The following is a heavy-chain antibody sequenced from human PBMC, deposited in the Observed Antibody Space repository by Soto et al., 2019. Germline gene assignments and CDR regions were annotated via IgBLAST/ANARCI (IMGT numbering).Heavy chain of an antibody. CDR3: ARPLGAGYSSGWYSYNGMDV. Sequence: PGESLKISCKGSGYSFAGYWITWVRQKPGKGPEWMGRIDPSDSQTYYSPSFRGHVTISADKSISTAYLQWSSLKASDTAMYYCARPLGAGYSSGWYSYNGMDVWGQGTTVTVSS. V-gene: IGHV5-10-1*01. J-gene: IGHJ6*02. CDR1: GYSFAGYW. CDR2: IDPSDSQT. D-gene: IGHD6-19*01.